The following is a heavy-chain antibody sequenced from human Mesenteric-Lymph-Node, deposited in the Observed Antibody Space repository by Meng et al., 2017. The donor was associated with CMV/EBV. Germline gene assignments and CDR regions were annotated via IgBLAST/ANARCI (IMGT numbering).Heavy chain of an antibody. J-gene: IGHJ5*02. CDR3: AREERGYSSSSFGP. CDR1: GGTFSSYA. D-gene: IGHD6-13*01. CDR2: IIPIFGTA. V-gene: IGHV1-69*05. Sequence: SVKVSCKASGGTFSSYAISWVRQAPGQGLEWMGGIIPIFGTANYAQKFQGRVTITTDESTSTAYMELSSLRSEDTAVYYCAREERGYSSSSFGPWGQGTLVTVSS.